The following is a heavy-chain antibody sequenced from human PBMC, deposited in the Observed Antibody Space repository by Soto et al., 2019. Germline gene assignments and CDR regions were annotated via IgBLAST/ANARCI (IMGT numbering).Heavy chain of an antibody. CDR2: LYYSGNT. Sequence: QLQLQESGPGLVKSSETLSLTCTVSGGSINSGSYYWGWIRQPPGKGLEWIGELYYSGNTNLNPSLKSRVTISVDTSKNHFSLNLNSVTAADAAVYYCVRRGHGYSYLDYWGQGTLVTVSS. CDR1: GGSINSGSYY. CDR3: VRRGHGYSYLDY. V-gene: IGHV4-39*02. J-gene: IGHJ4*02. D-gene: IGHD5-18*01.